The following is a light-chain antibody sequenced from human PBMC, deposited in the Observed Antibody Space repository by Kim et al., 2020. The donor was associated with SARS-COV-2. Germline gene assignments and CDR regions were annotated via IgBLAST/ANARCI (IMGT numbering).Light chain of an antibody. J-gene: IGKJ2*01. CDR1: QSISSW. Sequence: SASVGDRVTITCRASQSISSWLAWYQQKAGKAPKVLISKASTLESGVPSRFSGSGSGTEFTLTITSLQPDDFATYYCQEYNTSSHTFGQGTKLEI. CDR2: KAS. V-gene: IGKV1-5*03. CDR3: QEYNTSSHT.